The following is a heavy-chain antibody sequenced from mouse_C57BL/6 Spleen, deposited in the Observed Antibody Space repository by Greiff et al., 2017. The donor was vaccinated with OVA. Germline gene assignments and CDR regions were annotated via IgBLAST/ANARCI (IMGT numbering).Heavy chain of an antibody. CDR2: IRSKSNNFAT. Sequence: EVQLVESGGGLVQPTGSLKLSCAASGFSFNTYAMNWVRQAPGKGLEWVARIRSKSNNFATYYADSVKDRFTISRDDSESMLYLQMNNLKTEDTAMYYCVRQELGRFAYWGQGTLVTVSA. CDR3: VRQELGRFAY. CDR1: GFSFNTYA. D-gene: IGHD4-1*01. J-gene: IGHJ3*01. V-gene: IGHV10-1*01.